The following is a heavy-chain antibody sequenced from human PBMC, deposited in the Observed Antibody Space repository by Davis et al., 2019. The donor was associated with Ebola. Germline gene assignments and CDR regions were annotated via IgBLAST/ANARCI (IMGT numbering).Heavy chain of an antibody. J-gene: IGHJ6*02. V-gene: IGHV4-30-2*01. Sequence: MPSETLSLTCAVSGGSISSGGYSWSWIRQPPGKGLEWIGYIYHSGSTYYNPSLKSRVTISVDRSKNQFSLKLSSVTAADTAVYYCARVRAWSKTYYYGMDVWGQGTTVTVSS. CDR3: ARVRAWSKTYYYGMDV. D-gene: IGHD3-3*01. CDR1: GGSISSGGYS. CDR2: IYHSGST.